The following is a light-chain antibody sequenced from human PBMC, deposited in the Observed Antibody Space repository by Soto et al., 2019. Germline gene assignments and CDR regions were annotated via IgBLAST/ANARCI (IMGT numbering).Light chain of an antibody. CDR2: KAS. CDR1: QSISSW. J-gene: IGKJ1*01. CDR3: QQYNSSPWT. Sequence: DIQMTQSPSTLSASVGDRVTITCRASQSISSWLAWYQQKPGKAPKLLIYKASSLESGVPSRFSGSGSGTEFTLTISSLQPDDVATYYCQQYNSSPWTFGQGTKVEIK. V-gene: IGKV1-5*03.